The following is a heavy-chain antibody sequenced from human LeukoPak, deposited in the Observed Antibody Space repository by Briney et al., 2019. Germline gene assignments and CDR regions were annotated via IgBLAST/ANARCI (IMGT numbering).Heavy chain of an antibody. CDR3: AKDLLGGDSGSYYEVGELGMDV. Sequence: GGSLRLSCAVSGFTFSSYGMHWVRQAPGKGLEWVAVISYDGSNKYYADSVKGRFTISRDKSENTLYLQMNSLRAEDTAVYYCAKDLLGGDSGSYYEVGELGMDVWGQGTTVTVSS. D-gene: IGHD1-26*01. CDR1: GFTFSSYG. V-gene: IGHV3-30*18. CDR2: ISYDGSNK. J-gene: IGHJ6*02.